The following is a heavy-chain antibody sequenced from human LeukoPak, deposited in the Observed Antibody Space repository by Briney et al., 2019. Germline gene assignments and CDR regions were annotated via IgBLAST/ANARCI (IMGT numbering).Heavy chain of an antibody. D-gene: IGHD4/OR15-4a*01. CDR2: MHNGRYS. CDR1: GDSISRYF. CDR3: AATIKRDYGDTNLDY. V-gene: IGHV4-59*01. Sequence: SETLSLTCSVPGDSISRYFCSWIRQPPGKGLEWIGYMHNGRYSNYNPSLKSRVTISGDTSKNQLSLKLTSLTAADPAVYYCAATIKRDYGDTNLDYWGQGTLVTVSS. J-gene: IGHJ4*02.